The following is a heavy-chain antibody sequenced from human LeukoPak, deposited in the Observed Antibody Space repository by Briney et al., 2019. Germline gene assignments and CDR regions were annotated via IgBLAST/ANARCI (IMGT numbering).Heavy chain of an antibody. V-gene: IGHV3-11*04. D-gene: IGHD6-6*01. CDR2: ISSSGSTI. J-gene: IGHJ4*02. CDR3: ARSYSSSARGYFDY. Sequence: GGSLRLSCAASGFTFSDYYTSWIRQAPGKGLEWVSYISSSGSTIYYADSVKGRFTISRDNAKNSLYLQMNSLRAGDTAVYYCARSYSSSARGYFDYWGQGTLVTVSS. CDR1: GFTFSDYY.